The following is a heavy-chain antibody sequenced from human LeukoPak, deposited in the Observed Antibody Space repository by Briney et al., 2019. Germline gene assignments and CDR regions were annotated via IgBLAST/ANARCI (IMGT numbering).Heavy chain of an antibody. D-gene: IGHD6-6*01. CDR1: GFTVSSNY. J-gene: IGHJ4*02. Sequence: KTGGSLRLSCAASGFTVSSNYMSWVRQAPGKGLEWVSVIYSGGSTYYADSVKGRFTISRDNSKNTLYLQMNSLRAEDTAVYYCARDFVHPARPDYWGQGTLVTVSS. V-gene: IGHV3-66*02. CDR3: ARDFVHPARPDY. CDR2: IYSGGST.